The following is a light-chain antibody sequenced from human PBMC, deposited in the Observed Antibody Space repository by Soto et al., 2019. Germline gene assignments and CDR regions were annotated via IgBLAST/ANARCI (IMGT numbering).Light chain of an antibody. Sequence: EIVMTQSPATLSVSPGERATLSCRASQSVSSSYLAWYQQKPGQAPRLLIYGASSRATGIPDRFSGSGSGTDFTLTISRLEPEDFATYYCQHADSCPLLTFGQGTRLEIK. CDR2: GAS. CDR3: QHADSCPLLT. V-gene: IGKV3-20*01. J-gene: IGKJ5*01. CDR1: QSVSSSY.